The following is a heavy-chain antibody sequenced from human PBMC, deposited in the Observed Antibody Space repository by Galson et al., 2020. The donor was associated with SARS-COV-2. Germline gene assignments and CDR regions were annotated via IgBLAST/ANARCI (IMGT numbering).Heavy chain of an antibody. CDR3: ARGNCSSDTCYPFDS. D-gene: IGHD2-2*01. J-gene: IGHJ4*02. CDR2: IHYSGRA. V-gene: IGHV4-30-4*01. Sequence: ASETLSLTCTVSGDSINSGNYHWNWIRQPPGKGLEWIGYIHYSGRAYYTPSPSLRGRLAISIDTSKSQFSLNLSSATAADTAVYFCARGNCSSDTCYPFDSWGQGALVSVSS. CDR1: GDSINSGNYH.